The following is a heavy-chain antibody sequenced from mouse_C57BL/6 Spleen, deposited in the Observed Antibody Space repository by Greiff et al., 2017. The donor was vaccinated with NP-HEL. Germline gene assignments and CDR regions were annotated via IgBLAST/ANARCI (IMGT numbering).Heavy chain of an antibody. V-gene: IGHV5-17*01. D-gene: IGHD4-1*01. CDR3: ARPFWDGGWFAY. CDR1: GFTFSDYG. J-gene: IGHJ3*01. CDR2: ISSGSSTI. Sequence: DVMLVESGGGLVKPGGSLKLSCAASGFTFSDYGMHWVRQAPEKGLEWVAYISSGSSTIYYADTVKGRFTISRDNAKNTLFLQMTSLRSEDTAMYYWARPFWDGGWFAYWGQGTLVTVSA.